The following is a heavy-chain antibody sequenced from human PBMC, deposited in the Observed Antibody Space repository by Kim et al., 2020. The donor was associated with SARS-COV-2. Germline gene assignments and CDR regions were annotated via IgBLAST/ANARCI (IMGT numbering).Heavy chain of an antibody. J-gene: IGHJ1*01. D-gene: IGHD6-19*01. V-gene: IGHV3-23*01. CDR1: GFTFSSYA. Sequence: GGSLRLSCAASGFTFSSYAMSWVRQAPGKGLEWVSAISGSGGSTYYADSVKGRFTISRDNSKNTLYLQMNSLRAEYTAVYYCARYSSGWPEYFQHWGQGTLVTVSS. CDR2: ISGSGGST. CDR3: ARYSSGWPEYFQH.